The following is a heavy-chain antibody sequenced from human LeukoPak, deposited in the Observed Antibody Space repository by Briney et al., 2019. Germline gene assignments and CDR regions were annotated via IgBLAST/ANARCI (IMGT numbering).Heavy chain of an antibody. CDR2: IYSGGST. Sequence: GGSLRLSCAASGFTVSSNYMSWVRQAPEKGLEWVSVIYSGGSTYYADSVKGRFTISRDNSKNTLYLQMNSLRAEDTAVYYCATSYYYYGMDVWGQGTTVTVSS. J-gene: IGHJ6*02. V-gene: IGHV3-66*02. CDR3: ATSYYYYGMDV. CDR1: GFTVSSNY.